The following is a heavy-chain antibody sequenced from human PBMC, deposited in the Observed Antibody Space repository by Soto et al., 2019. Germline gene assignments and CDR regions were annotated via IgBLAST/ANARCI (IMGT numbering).Heavy chain of an antibody. V-gene: IGHV4-39*01. Sequence: QLQLQESGPGLVKPSETLSLTCTVSGGSISSSTYYWGWIRQPPGKGLEWIGTIYYSGSTYYNPSLTGRVTISGDTSKNQFSRKLSPVTAADTAVYYCASSGWFDPWGQGTLVTVSS. CDR2: IYYSGST. CDR3: ASSGWFDP. J-gene: IGHJ5*02. CDR1: GGSISSSTYY.